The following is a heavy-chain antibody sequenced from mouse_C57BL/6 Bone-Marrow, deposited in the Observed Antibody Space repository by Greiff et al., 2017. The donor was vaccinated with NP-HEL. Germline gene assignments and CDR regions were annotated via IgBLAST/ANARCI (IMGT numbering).Heavy chain of an antibody. CDR2: IYPSDSET. J-gene: IGHJ3*01. Sequence: QVQLQQPGAELVRPGSSVKLSCKASGYTFTSYWMDWVKQRPGQGLEWIGNIYPSDSETHYNQKFKDKATLTVDKSSSTAYMQLSSLTSEDSAVYYCARGGYYRNYGAYWGQGTLVTVSA. CDR1: GYTFTSYW. D-gene: IGHD2-5*01. V-gene: IGHV1-61*01. CDR3: ARGGYYRNYGAY.